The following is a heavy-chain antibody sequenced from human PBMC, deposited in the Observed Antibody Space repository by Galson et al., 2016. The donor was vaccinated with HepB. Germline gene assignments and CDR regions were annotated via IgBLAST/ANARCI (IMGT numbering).Heavy chain of an antibody. CDR2: ISGSGDRT. V-gene: IGHV3-23*01. CDR1: GFTFSSYA. J-gene: IGHJ6*02. D-gene: IGHD6-6*01. CDR3: ANVEDGAAARPSYCNYYGMDV. Sequence: SLRLSCAASGFTFSSYAMNWVRQAPGKGLEWVSAISGSGDRTYYADSVKGRFTISRDNSKNTLYLQMNSLRAEDTAVYYCANVEDGAAARPSYCNYYGMDVWGQGTTVTVSS.